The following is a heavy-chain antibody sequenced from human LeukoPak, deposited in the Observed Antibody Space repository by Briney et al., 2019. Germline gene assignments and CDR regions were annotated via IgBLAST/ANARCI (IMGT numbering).Heavy chain of an antibody. CDR3: ARVSPGHYYYYMDV. Sequence: PSETLSLTCTVSGYSISSGYYWGWIRQPPGKGLEWIGSIYHSGSTYYNPSLKSRVTISVDTSKNQFSLKLSSVTAADTAVYYCARVSPGHYYYYMDVWGKGTTVTVSS. D-gene: IGHD7-27*01. V-gene: IGHV4-38-2*02. CDR2: IYHSGST. CDR1: GYSISSGYY. J-gene: IGHJ6*03.